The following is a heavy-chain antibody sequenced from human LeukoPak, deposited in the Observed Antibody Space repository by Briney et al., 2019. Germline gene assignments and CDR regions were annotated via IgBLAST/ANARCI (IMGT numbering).Heavy chain of an antibody. J-gene: IGHJ4*02. CDR2: ISGTSNI. CDR3: ARDEDDISGYYFY. CDR1: GFTVSSNY. D-gene: IGHD3-22*01. V-gene: IGHV3-69-1*01. Sequence: PGGSLRLSCAASGFTVSSNYMNWVRQAPGKGLEWVSYISGTSNIYYADSVKGRFTISRDNAKNSLYLQMNSLRDEDTAVYYCARDEDDISGYYFYWGQGTLVTVSS.